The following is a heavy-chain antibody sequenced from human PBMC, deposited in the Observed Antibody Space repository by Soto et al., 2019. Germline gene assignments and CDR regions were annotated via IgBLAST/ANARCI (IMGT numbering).Heavy chain of an antibody. CDR1: GGTFSSYA. CDR2: IIPIFGTA. D-gene: IGHD2-2*01. Sequence: SVKVSCKASGGTFSSYAISWVRQAPGQGLEWMGGIIPIFGTANYAQKFQGRVTITADESTSTAYMKLSSLRSEDTAVYYCARHDCISSSCYYYYYYGMDVWGQGTTVTVSS. V-gene: IGHV1-69*13. CDR3: ARHDCISSSCYYYYYYGMDV. J-gene: IGHJ6*02.